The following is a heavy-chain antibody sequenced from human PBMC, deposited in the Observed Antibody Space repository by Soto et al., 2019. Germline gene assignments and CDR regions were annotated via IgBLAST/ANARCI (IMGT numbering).Heavy chain of an antibody. V-gene: IGHV4-34*01. CDR2: INHSGST. CDR1: GGSFSGYY. D-gene: IGHD3-22*01. Sequence: QVQLQQWGAGLLKPSETLSLTCAVYGGSFSGYYWSWIRQPPGKGLEWIGEINHSGSTNYNPSLKGRVTISVDTSKNQFSLKLSSVTAADTAVYYCARGNRDGTMIVVVRREWADWGQGTLVTVSS. J-gene: IGHJ4*02. CDR3: ARGNRDGTMIVVVRREWAD.